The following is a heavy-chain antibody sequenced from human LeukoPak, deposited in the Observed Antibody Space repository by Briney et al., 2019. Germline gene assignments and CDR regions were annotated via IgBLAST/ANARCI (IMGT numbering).Heavy chain of an antibody. Sequence: ASVKVSCKASGYTFTSYGISWVRQAPGQGLEWIGWTSAYNGNTNYAQKLQGRVTMTTDTSTSTAYMELRSLRSDDTAVYYCAGSSSGWYPGSPDYYYYMDVWGKGTTVTISS. J-gene: IGHJ6*03. V-gene: IGHV1-18*01. D-gene: IGHD6-19*01. CDR2: TSAYNGNT. CDR3: AGSSSGWYPGSPDYYYYMDV. CDR1: GYTFTSYG.